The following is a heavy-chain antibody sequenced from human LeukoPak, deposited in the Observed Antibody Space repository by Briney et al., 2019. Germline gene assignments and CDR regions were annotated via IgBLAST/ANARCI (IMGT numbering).Heavy chain of an antibody. Sequence: PGGSLRLSCAASGFSFSTYSMNWVRQAPGQGLEWVSSISTTSNYIYYADSMKGRFTISRDDAKNSLSLQMNSLRAEDTAVYYCARGYSYGFDYWGQGTLVTVSS. CDR2: ISTTSNYI. CDR1: GFSFSTYS. D-gene: IGHD5-18*01. CDR3: ARGYSYGFDY. J-gene: IGHJ4*02. V-gene: IGHV3-21*01.